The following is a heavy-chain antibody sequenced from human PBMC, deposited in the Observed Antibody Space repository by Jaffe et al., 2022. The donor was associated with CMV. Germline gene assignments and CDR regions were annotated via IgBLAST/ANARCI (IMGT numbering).Heavy chain of an antibody. D-gene: IGHD4-4*01. CDR2: IYYSGST. CDR3: ARHHSNYGGPINWFDP. V-gene: IGHV4-39*01. J-gene: IGHJ5*02. CDR1: GGSISSSSYY. Sequence: QLQLQESGPGLVKPSETLSLTCTVSGGSISSSSYYWGWIRQPPGKGLEWIGSIYYSGSTYYNPSLKSRVTISVDTSKNQFSLKLSSVTAADTAVYYCARHHSNYGGPINWFDPWGQGTLVTVSS.